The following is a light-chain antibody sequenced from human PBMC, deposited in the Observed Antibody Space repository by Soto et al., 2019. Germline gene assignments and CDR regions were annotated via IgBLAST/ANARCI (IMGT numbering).Light chain of an antibody. CDR2: DAS. CDR1: QSIGSW. Sequence: DIQMTQSPSTLSASVGDRVTITCRASQSIGSWLAWYQQISGRAPNLLIYDASSLQSGVPSRLSGSGSGTEFTLTISSLQPDDCATYYCQQYNTYSWTFGQGTKVEIK. V-gene: IGKV1-5*01. CDR3: QQYNTYSWT. J-gene: IGKJ1*01.